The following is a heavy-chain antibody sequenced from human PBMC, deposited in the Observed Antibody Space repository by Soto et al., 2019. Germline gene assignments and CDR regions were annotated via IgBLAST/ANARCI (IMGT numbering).Heavy chain of an antibody. CDR2: ISYDGSNK. CDR1: GFTFSSYG. D-gene: IGHD3-3*01. J-gene: IGHJ5*02. CDR3: AKDRDYDFWSGYFNWFDP. Sequence: GGSLRLSCAASGFTFSSYGMHWVRQAPGKGLEWVAVISYDGSNKYYADSVKGRFTISRDNPKNTLYLQMNSLRAEDTAVYYCAKDRDYDFWSGYFNWFDPWGQGTLVTVSS. V-gene: IGHV3-30*18.